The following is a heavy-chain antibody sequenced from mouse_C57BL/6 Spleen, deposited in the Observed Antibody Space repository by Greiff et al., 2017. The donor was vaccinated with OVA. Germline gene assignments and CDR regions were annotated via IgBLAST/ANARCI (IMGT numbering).Heavy chain of an antibody. Sequence: EVNVVESGGGLVKPGGSLKLSCAASGFTFSSYTMSWVRQTPEKRLEWVATISGGGGNTYYPDSVKGRFTISRDNAKNTLYLQMSSLRSEDTAVDYCARTHPLLPYYFDYWGQGTTLTVSS. CDR3: ARTHPLLPYYFDY. J-gene: IGHJ2*01. D-gene: IGHD2-1*01. CDR2: ISGGGGNT. CDR1: GFTFSSYT. V-gene: IGHV5-9*04.